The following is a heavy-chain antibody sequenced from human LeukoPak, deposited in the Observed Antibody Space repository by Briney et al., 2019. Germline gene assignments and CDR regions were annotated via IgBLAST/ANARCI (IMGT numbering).Heavy chain of an antibody. CDR2: IKQDGSAK. Sequence: PGGSLRLSCAASGFSFISYWMSWVRQAPGKGLEWVANIKQDGSAKNYVDSVKGRFTISRDNAKNSLYLQLNSLRAEDTAVYYCAKGLEAAGTIDYWGQGTLVTVSS. CDR1: GFSFISYW. J-gene: IGHJ4*02. V-gene: IGHV3-7*03. D-gene: IGHD6-13*01. CDR3: AKGLEAAGTIDY.